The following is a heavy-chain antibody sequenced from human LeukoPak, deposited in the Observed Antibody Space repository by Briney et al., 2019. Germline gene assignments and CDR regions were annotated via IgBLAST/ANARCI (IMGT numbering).Heavy chain of an antibody. CDR1: GGSISTYY. D-gene: IGHD4-17*01. CDR3: ARQDYYGDYGGAFDY. CDR2: IYYSGST. J-gene: IGHJ4*02. V-gene: IGHV4-59*01. Sequence: SETLSLTCTVSGGSISTYYWSWIRQPPGKGLEWIGYIYYSGSTNYTPSLKSRVTISVDTSKNQFSLKLSSVTAADTAVYYCARQDYYGDYGGAFDYWGQGTLVTVSS.